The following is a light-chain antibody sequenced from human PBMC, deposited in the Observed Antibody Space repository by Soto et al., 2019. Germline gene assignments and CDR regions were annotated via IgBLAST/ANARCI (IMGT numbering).Light chain of an antibody. CDR3: QHYNDWPPWT. Sequence: EVVMTKSPATLSVSPGERATLSCRACQSVSNNVAWYQQKPGQAPRVVIYAATMRATGIPARFSGRGSGTEFTLTISSLQSEDFALYYCQHYNDWPPWTFGQGTTVDIK. J-gene: IGKJ1*01. CDR1: QSVSNN. V-gene: IGKV3-15*01. CDR2: AAT.